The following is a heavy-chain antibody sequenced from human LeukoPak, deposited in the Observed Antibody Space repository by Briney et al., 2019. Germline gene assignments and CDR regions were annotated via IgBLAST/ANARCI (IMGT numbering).Heavy chain of an antibody. CDR1: GGSISSYY. Sequence: SGPTLVKPSETLSLTCTVSGGSISSYYWSWIRQPPGKGLEWIGYIYYSGSTNYNPSLKSRVTISVDTSKNQFSLKLSSVTAADTAVYYCARDRIQPELELNYYYGMDVWGQGTTVTVSS. J-gene: IGHJ6*02. CDR2: IYYSGST. CDR3: ARDRIQPELELNYYYGMDV. V-gene: IGHV4-59*01. D-gene: IGHD1-7*01.